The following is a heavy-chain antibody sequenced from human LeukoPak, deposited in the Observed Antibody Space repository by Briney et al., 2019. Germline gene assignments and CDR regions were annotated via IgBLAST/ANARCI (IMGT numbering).Heavy chain of an antibody. CDR1: GFTFSSYG. V-gene: IGHV3-33*01. CDR3: AREDPSVNGAFDI. D-gene: IGHD2/OR15-2a*01. CDR2: IWYDESNK. Sequence: PGGSLRLSCAASGFTFSSYGMHWVRQVPGKGLEWVAGIWYDESNKYYAYSVEGRFTISRDNSKNTLDLEMNSLRAEDTAVYYCAREDPSVNGAFDIWGQGTMVTDCS. J-gene: IGHJ3*02.